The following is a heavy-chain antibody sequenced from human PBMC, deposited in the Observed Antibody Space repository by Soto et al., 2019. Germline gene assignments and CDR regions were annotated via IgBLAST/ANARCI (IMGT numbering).Heavy chain of an antibody. J-gene: IGHJ4*02. CDR1: GGSFSGYY. CDR3: ARGSMITFGGVIAQKRYFDY. D-gene: IGHD3-16*02. CDR2: INHSGST. Sequence: PSETLSLTCAVYGGSFSGYYWIWIRQPPGKGLEWIGEINHSGSTNYNPSLKSRVTISVDTSKNQFSLKLSSVTAADTAVYYCARGSMITFGGVIAQKRYFDYWGQGTLVTVSS. V-gene: IGHV4-34*01.